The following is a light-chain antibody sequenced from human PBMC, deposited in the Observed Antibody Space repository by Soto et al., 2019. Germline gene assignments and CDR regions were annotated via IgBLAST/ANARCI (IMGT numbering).Light chain of an antibody. J-gene: IGKJ1*01. Sequence: GVSQSPCAVSLSQGERATLSCRASQSISNNYLAWYQQKPGQAPRLVIYGASNRATGIPDRFSASGSGTDFTLTISRLEPEDFAVYYCQQYISSPLTFGQGTKVDI. CDR2: GAS. CDR3: QQYISSPLT. V-gene: IGKV3-20*01. CDR1: QSISNNY.